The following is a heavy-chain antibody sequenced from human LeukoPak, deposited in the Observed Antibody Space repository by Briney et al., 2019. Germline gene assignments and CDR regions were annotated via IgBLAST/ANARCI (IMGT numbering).Heavy chain of an antibody. CDR3: AKAGSNYYDSSGYPY. V-gene: IGHV3-23*01. D-gene: IGHD3-22*01. CDR2: ISGSGGST. CDR1: GFTFSSYA. J-gene: IGHJ4*02. Sequence: PGGSLRLSCAASGFTFSSYAMSWVRQAPGKGLEWVSAISGSGGSTYYADSVKGRFTISRDNSKNTLYLQMNSLRAEDTAVYYCAKAGSNYYDSSGYPYWGQGTLVTVSS.